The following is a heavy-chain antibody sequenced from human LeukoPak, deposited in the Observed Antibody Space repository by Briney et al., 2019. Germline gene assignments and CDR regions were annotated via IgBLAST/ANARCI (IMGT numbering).Heavy chain of an antibody. D-gene: IGHD3-16*01. Sequence: GISWNCGSIGYADSVKGRFTITRDNAKNSLNLQMNSLRAEDTALYYCAKGSSNYFGGAFDIWGQGTMVTVS. V-gene: IGHV3-9*01. CDR3: AKGSSNYFGGAFDI. CDR2: ISWNCGSI. J-gene: IGHJ3*02.